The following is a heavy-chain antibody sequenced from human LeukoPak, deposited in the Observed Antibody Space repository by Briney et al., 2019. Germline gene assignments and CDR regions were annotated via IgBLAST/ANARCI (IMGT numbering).Heavy chain of an antibody. Sequence: GGSLRLSCAASGFTFSSYAMSWVRQAPGKGLEWVSVISGGGTSTYYADSVKGRFTISKDNSRNTLYLQMNNLRAEDTAVYYCAKTFIAVANPIDYWGQGTLVTVSS. CDR2: ISGGGTST. V-gene: IGHV3-23*01. J-gene: IGHJ4*02. CDR3: AKTFIAVANPIDY. CDR1: GFTFSSYA. D-gene: IGHD6-19*01.